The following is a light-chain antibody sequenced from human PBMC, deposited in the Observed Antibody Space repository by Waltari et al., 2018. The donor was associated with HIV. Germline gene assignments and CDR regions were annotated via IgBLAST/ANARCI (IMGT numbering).Light chain of an antibody. CDR2: ATS. V-gene: IGKV1-16*01. J-gene: IGKJ4*01. Sequence: DIQMTQSPSSLSASVGDRVTIACRASDDISTYLAWFQQKPGKAPESLIYATSTLQSGVSSRFSGSGSGTDFTFTISSLQPEDSATYYCQQYHAYPVTFGGGTKVEIK. CDR3: QQYHAYPVT. CDR1: DDISTY.